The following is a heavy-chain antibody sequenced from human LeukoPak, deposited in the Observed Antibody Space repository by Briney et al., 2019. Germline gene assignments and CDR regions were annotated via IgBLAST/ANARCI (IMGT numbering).Heavy chain of an antibody. J-gene: IGHJ6*02. V-gene: IGHV3-48*03. CDR1: GFTFSSYE. Sequence: GESLRLSRAASGFTFSSYEMNWVRQAPGKGLEWVSYISSSGSTIYYADSVKGRFTISRDNAKNSLYLQMNSLRAEDTAVYYCARDGEDILTGYYMGYYYGMDVWGQGTTVTVSS. D-gene: IGHD3-9*01. CDR3: ARDGEDILTGYYMGYYYGMDV. CDR2: ISSSGSTI.